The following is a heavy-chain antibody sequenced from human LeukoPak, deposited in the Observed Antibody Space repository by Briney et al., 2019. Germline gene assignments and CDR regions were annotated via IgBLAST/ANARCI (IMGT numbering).Heavy chain of an antibody. D-gene: IGHD6-13*01. CDR2: INHSGST. CDR3: ARFGVVASGTNY. Sequence: PSETLSLTCAVYGGSFSGYYWNWIRQPPGKGLEWIGEINHSGSTNHNPSLKSRVTISVDTSKNQFSLKLSSVTAADTAVYYCARFGVVASGTNYWGQGTLVTVSS. V-gene: IGHV4-34*01. J-gene: IGHJ4*02. CDR1: GGSFSGYY.